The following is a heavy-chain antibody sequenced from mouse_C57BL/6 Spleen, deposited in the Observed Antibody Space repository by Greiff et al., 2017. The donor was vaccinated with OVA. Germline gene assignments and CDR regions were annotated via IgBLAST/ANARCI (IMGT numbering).Heavy chain of an antibody. V-gene: IGHV3-6*01. CDR1: GYSITSGYY. CDR2: ISYDGSN. Sequence: EVKLMESGPGLVKPSQSLSLTCSVTGYSITSGYYWNWIRQFPGNQLEWMGYISYDGSNNYNPSLKNRISITRDTSTNQFFLKLHAVTTEDTATDYCAVALIYYDYPWFAYWGQGTLVTVSA. D-gene: IGHD2-4*01. J-gene: IGHJ3*01. CDR3: AVALIYYDYPWFAY.